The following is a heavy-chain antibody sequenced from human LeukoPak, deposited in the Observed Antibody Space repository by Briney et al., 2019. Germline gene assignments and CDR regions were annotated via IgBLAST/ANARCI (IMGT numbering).Heavy chain of an antibody. V-gene: IGHV3-7*01. Sequence: GGSLRLSCAASGFTFSSYWMSWVRQAPGKGLEWVSNIKPDGSEKYYVDSVKGRFTISRDNARNSLYLQMNSLRDEDTAVYYCATDFTASYRLDYWGQGTLVTVSS. CDR3: ATDFTASYRLDY. D-gene: IGHD3-16*02. CDR1: GFTFSSYW. J-gene: IGHJ4*02. CDR2: IKPDGSEK.